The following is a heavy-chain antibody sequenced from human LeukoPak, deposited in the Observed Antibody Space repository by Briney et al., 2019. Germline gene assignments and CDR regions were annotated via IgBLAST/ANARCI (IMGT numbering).Heavy chain of an antibody. D-gene: IGHD2-15*01. CDR2: IYYSGST. V-gene: IGHV4-59*01. CDR3: ARARHPTPLYCSGGSCYSGFDYYYYGMDV. J-gene: IGHJ6*02. CDR1: GGSISSYY. Sequence: KPSETLSLTCTVSGGSISSYYWSWIRQPPGKGLEWIGYIYYSGSTNYNPSLKSRVTISVDTSKNQFSLNLSSVTAADTAVYYCARARHPTPLYCSGGSCYSGFDYYYYGMDVWGQGTTVTVSS.